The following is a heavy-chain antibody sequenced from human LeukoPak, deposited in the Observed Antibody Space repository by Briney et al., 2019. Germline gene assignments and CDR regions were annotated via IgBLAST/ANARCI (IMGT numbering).Heavy chain of an antibody. CDR3: ARLGYCSGGSCYSGGADSFDY. V-gene: IGHV1-69*13. Sequence: GASVKVSCKASGYTFTSYYIYWVRQAPGQGLEWMGGIIPIFGTANYAQKFQGRVTITADESTSTAYMELSSLRSEDTAVYYCARLGYCSGGSCYSGGADSFDYWGQGTLVTVSS. CDR1: GYTFTSYY. CDR2: IIPIFGTA. D-gene: IGHD2-15*01. J-gene: IGHJ4*02.